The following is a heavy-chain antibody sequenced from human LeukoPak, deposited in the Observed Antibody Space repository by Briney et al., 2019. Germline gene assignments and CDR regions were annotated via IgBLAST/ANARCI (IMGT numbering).Heavy chain of an antibody. V-gene: IGHV1-69*13. J-gene: IGHJ3*02. D-gene: IGHD5-24*01. CDR1: GYTFTGHY. CDR2: IIPIFGTA. Sequence: SVKVSCKASGYTFTGHYIHWVRQAPGQGLEWMGGIIPIFGTANYAQKFQGRVTITADESTSTAYMELSSLRSEDTAVYYCARGQHGYNLLNAFDIWGQGTMVTVSS. CDR3: ARGQHGYNLLNAFDI.